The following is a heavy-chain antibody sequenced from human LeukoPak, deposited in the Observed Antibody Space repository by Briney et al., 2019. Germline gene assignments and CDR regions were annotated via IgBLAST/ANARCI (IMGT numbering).Heavy chain of an antibody. J-gene: IGHJ5*02. CDR3: ARDFCSGGSCYRWFDP. CDR1: GGTFSSYA. D-gene: IGHD2-15*01. V-gene: IGHV1-69*04. Sequence: GAPVKVSCKASGGTFSSYAISWVRQAPGQGLEWMGRIIPILGIANYAQKFQGRVTITADKSTSTAYMELSSLRSEDTAVYYCARDFCSGGSCYRWFDPWGQGTLVTVPS. CDR2: IIPILGIA.